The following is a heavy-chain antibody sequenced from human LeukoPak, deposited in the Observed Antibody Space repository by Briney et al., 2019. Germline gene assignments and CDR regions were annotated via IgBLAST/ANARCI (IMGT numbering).Heavy chain of an antibody. D-gene: IGHD6-13*01. CDR1: GFIFSSYW. J-gene: IGHJ4*02. V-gene: IGHV3-7*01. CDR3: AISPGGIAAAGIATGGY. CDR2: IKQDGSEK. Sequence: GGSLRLSCAASGFIFSSYWMSWVRQAPGKGLEWVANIKQDGSEKYYVDSVKGRFTISRDNAKNSLYLQMNSLRAEDTAVYYCAISPGGIAAAGIATGGYWGQGTLVTVSS.